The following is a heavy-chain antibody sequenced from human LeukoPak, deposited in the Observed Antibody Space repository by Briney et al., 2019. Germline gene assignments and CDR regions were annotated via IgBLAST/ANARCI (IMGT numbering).Heavy chain of an antibody. CDR2: IYSGGST. D-gene: IGHD3-22*01. CDR1: GFTVSSNY. CDR3: ARDLRYYYDSSAPEGSYGMDV. V-gene: IGHV3-66*02. Sequence: GGSLRLSCAASGFTVSSNYMSWVRQAPGKGLGWGSVIYSGGSTYYADSVKGRFTISRDNSKNTLYLQMNSLRAEDTAVYYCARDLRYYYDSSAPEGSYGMDVWGQGTTVTVSS. J-gene: IGHJ6*02.